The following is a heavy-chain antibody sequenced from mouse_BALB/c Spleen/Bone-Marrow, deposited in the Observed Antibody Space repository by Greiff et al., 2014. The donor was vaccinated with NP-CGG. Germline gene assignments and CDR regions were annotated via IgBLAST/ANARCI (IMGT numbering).Heavy chain of an antibody. J-gene: IGHJ2*01. CDR3: ARVRSWADY. CDR1: GYAFSSYW. D-gene: IGHD4-1*01. CDR2: IYPGDGDT. V-gene: IGHV1-80*01. Sequence: QVQLQQSGAELVRPGSSVKISCKASGYAFSSYWMNWVKQRPGQGLEWIAQIYPGDGDTNYNGKFKGKATLTADKSSSTAYMQLSSLTSEDSSFCFCARVRSWADYWGQGTTLTVSP.